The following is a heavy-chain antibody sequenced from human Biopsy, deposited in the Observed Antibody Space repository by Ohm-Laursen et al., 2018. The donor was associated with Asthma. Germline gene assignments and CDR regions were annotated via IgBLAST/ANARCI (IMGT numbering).Heavy chain of an antibody. CDR3: ARHWSGTGWEDVHNWFDP. CDR1: GASITTPNY. J-gene: IGHJ5*02. Sequence: PGTLSLTCTVSGASITTPNYWAWIRQPPGRGLEWLGSVYYSGDSFYTSSLMSRLAMSVATSRSQFSLRLPSVAAADTGVYYCARHWSGTGWEDVHNWFDPWGPGTVVTVSS. D-gene: IGHD1-14*01. V-gene: IGHV4-39*01. CDR2: VYYSGDS.